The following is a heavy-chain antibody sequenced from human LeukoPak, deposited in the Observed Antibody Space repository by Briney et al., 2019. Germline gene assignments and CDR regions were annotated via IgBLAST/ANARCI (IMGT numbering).Heavy chain of an antibody. Sequence: GGSLRLSCAATGFTVSSSYMSWVRQAPGKGLEWVSVIYSGGSGSTYYADSVKGRFTISRDNSKNTLNLQMNSLRAEDTAVYYCAHRKATSWAHDYWGQGTLVTVSS. CDR1: GFTVSSSY. CDR3: AHRKATSWAHDY. D-gene: IGHD2-2*01. J-gene: IGHJ4*02. V-gene: IGHV3-53*01. CDR2: IYSGGSGST.